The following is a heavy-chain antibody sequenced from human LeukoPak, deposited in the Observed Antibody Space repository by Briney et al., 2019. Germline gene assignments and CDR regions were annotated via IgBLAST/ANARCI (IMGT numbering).Heavy chain of an antibody. D-gene: IGHD7-27*01. V-gene: IGHV4-59*12. CDR2: IYHSGST. J-gene: IGHJ6*03. Sequence: SETLSLTCTVSGGSISSYYWNWIRQPPGKGLEWIGYIYHSGSTYYNPSLKSRVTISVDRSKNQFSLKLSSVTAADTAVYYCATAGTGDYYYMDVWGKGTTVTVSS. CDR1: GGSISSYY. CDR3: ATAGTGDYYYMDV.